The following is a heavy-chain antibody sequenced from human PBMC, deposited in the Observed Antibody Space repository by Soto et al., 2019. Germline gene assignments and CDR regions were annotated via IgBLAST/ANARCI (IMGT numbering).Heavy chain of an antibody. V-gene: IGHV3-30-3*01. J-gene: IGHJ2*01. Sequence: QVQLVESGGGVVQPGRSLRLSCAASGFTFSSYAMHWVRQAPGKGLEWVAVISYDGSNKYYADSVKGRFTISRDNSKNTLYLQMNSLRGEDTAVDYCARPLWRNDYNWGYFDLWGRGTLVTVSS. CDR1: GFTFSSYA. CDR3: ARPLWRNDYNWGYFDL. CDR2: ISYDGSNK. D-gene: IGHD4-4*01.